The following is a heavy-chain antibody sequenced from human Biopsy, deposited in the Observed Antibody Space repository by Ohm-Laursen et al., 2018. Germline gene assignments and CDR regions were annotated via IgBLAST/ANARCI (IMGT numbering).Heavy chain of an antibody. Sequence: ASVKVSCKASGYSFSTYDDNWVRQARGQGLEWMGWMIPSSGKTGYAQRFQGRVTLTMNTSISTAYMELSGLRSEDTAVYFCARGYSRRVSIFEASIYWFDTWGQGTLVTVSS. J-gene: IGHJ5*02. CDR2: MIPSSGKT. V-gene: IGHV1-8*01. D-gene: IGHD6-6*01. CDR3: ARGYSRRVSIFEASIYWFDT. CDR1: GYSFSTYD.